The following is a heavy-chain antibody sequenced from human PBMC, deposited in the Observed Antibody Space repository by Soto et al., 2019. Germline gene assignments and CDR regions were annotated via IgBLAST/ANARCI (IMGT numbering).Heavy chain of an antibody. J-gene: IGHJ4*02. V-gene: IGHV1-2*02. Sequence: QVQLVQSGAEVKKPGASVKVSCKASGYTFTGYYMHWVRQAPGQGLEWMGWINPNSGGTNYAQKFQGRVTMPRDTSIRTAYMELSRLRSDDTAVYYCARGPWAVAATSLSWDFDYWGQGTLVTVSS. CDR2: INPNSGGT. CDR3: ARGPWAVAATSLSWDFDY. CDR1: GYTFTGYY. D-gene: IGHD2-15*01.